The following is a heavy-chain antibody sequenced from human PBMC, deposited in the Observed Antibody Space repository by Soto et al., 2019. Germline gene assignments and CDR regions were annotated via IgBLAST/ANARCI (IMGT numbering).Heavy chain of an antibody. CDR1: GFTFRSYA. V-gene: IGHV3-30*01. Sequence: GGSLRLSCAASGFTFRSYAMDWVRQAPGKGLEWVAVISYDGTNKYYADSVKGRFTISRDNSKNTLSLQMNSLRAEDTAVYYCARGDSNSWSDDWGQGTLVTVSS. CDR3: ARGDSNSWSDD. D-gene: IGHD6-13*01. CDR2: ISYDGTNK. J-gene: IGHJ1*01.